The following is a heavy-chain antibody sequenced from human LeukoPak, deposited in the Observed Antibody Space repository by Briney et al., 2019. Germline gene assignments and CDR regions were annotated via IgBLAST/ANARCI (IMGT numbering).Heavy chain of an antibody. CDR1: GGSISSNY. J-gene: IGHJ3*02. Sequence: SETLSLTCTVSGGSISSNYWSWIRQPPGKGLEWIGYIYYSGSTNYNPSLKSRVTISVDTSKNQFSLKLSSVTAADTAVYYCARPSTSSGDAFDIWGQGTMVTVSS. CDR3: ARPSTSSGDAFDI. CDR2: IYYSGST. D-gene: IGHD3-22*01. V-gene: IGHV4-59*08.